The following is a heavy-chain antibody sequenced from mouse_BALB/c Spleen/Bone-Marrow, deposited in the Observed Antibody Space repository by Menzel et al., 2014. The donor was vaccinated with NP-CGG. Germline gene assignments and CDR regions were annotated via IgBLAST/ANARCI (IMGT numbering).Heavy chain of an antibody. CDR1: GYAFTNYL. Sequence: LQESGAELVMPGTSVKVSCKASGYAFTNYLIEWVKQRPGQGLEWIGVINPGSGGTNYNEKFKGKATLTADKSSSTAYMQLSSLTSDDSAVYFCARIYYGNYYWGQGTTLTVSS. CDR2: INPGSGGT. CDR3: ARIYYGNYY. D-gene: IGHD2-1*01. V-gene: IGHV1-54*01. J-gene: IGHJ2*01.